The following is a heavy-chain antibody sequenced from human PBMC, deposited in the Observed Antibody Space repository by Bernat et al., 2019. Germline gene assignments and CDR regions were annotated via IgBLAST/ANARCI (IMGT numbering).Heavy chain of an antibody. CDR1: GFTFDDYA. Sequence: EVQLVESGGGVVQPGGSLRLSCAASGFTFDDYAMHWVRQAPGKGLEWVSLISGDGGSTYYADSVKVRFTISRDNSKNSLYLHMHSLRTEDTALYYCAKDIRDFWSGYGGDNWFDPWGQGTLVTVSS. CDR2: ISGDGGST. V-gene: IGHV3-43*02. CDR3: AKDIRDFWSGYGGDNWFDP. D-gene: IGHD3-3*01. J-gene: IGHJ5*02.